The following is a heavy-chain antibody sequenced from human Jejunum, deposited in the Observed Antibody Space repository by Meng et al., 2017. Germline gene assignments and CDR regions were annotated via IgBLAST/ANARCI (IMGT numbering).Heavy chain of an antibody. CDR2: ISTSGGTT. V-gene: IGHV3-23*01. CDR1: GFTFNIYA. CDR3: AKDRTIWGYFDP. J-gene: IGHJ5*02. Sequence: EVQLLESGGGLVQPGGSLSVSCAASGFTFNIYAMSWVRQAPGKGLEWVSGISTSGGTTYYADSVKGRFTMSRDNSKNTLYLQMNSLRVEDTATYYCAKDRTIWGYFDPWGQGTLVTVSS. D-gene: IGHD3-16*01.